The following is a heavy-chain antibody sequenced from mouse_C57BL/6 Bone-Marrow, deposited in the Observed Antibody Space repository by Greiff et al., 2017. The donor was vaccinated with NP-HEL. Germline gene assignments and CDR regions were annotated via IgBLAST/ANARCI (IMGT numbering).Heavy chain of an antibody. J-gene: IGHJ1*03. Sequence: QVQLQQPGAELVKPGASVKMSCKASGYTFTSYWITWVKQRPGQGLEWIGDIYPGSGSTNYNEKFKSKATLTVDTSSSTAYMQLSSLTTEDSAVYYCARIYYDGSSSYWYYDVWGTGTTVTVSS. V-gene: IGHV1-55*01. CDR2: IYPGSGST. CDR1: GYTFTSYW. D-gene: IGHD1-1*01. CDR3: ARIYYDGSSSYWYYDV.